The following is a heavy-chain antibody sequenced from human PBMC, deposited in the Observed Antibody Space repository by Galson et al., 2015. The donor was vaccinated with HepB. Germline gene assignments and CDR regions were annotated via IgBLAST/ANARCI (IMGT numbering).Heavy chain of an antibody. D-gene: IGHD2-2*01. CDR2: IIPLFGIA. CDR1: GGTFNSYA. J-gene: IGHJ3*02. CDR3: ASTSDDIVVEPTAITEGAFDI. Sequence: SVKVSCKASGGTFNSYAFRWVRQAPGQGLEWMGRIIPLFGIANYAQKFQGRVTITADKSTSTAYLELSSLRTEATAVYYCASTSDDIVVEPTAITEGAFDIWGQGTMVTVSS. V-gene: IGHV1-69*04.